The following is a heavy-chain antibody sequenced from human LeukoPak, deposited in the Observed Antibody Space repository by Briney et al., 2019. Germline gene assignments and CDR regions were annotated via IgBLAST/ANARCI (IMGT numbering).Heavy chain of an antibody. CDR3: ARDGGPIVMFDP. Sequence: GGPLRPSCAASGFTFSSYWMHWVRQAPGKGLVWVSRINSDGSSTSYADSVKGRFTISRDNAKNTLYLQMNSLRAEDTAVYYCARDGGPIVMFDPWGQGTLVTVSS. J-gene: IGHJ5*02. CDR2: INSDGSST. D-gene: IGHD3-16*02. V-gene: IGHV3-74*01. CDR1: GFTFSSYW.